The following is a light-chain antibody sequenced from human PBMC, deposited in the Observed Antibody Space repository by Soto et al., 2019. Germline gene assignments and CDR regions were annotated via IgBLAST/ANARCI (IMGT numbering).Light chain of an antibody. CDR3: EQYVSSVT. J-gene: IGKJ1*01. CDR1: QSVDSSF. CDR2: GAS. Sequence: EIVLTQSPGFLSLSPGERATLSCRASQSVDSSFFAWYQQKPGQAPRLLIYGASKRATGIPDRFSGSGSGTDFTLTIIRLEPEDFAVYYCEQYVSSVTFGQGTKVDIK. V-gene: IGKV3-20*01.